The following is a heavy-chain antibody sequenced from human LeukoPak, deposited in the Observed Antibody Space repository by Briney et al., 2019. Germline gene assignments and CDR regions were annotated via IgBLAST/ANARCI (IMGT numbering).Heavy chain of an antibody. CDR3: ATTPGIAVAGRLDY. Sequence: PGGSLRLSCAASGFTFSTYTMNWVRQAPGKGLEWVSGINWNGGSTGYADSVKGRFTISRDNAKNSLYLQMNSLRAEDTALYYCATTPGIAVAGRLDYWGQGTLVTVSS. J-gene: IGHJ4*02. V-gene: IGHV3-20*04. CDR2: INWNGGST. D-gene: IGHD6-19*01. CDR1: GFTFSTYT.